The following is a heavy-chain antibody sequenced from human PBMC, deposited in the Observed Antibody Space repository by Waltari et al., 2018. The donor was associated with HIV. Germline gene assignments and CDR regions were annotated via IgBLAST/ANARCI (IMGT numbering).Heavy chain of an antibody. V-gene: IGHV3-33*01. CDR2: IWYDGSNK. CDR3: ARNYYLGELSLSY. D-gene: IGHD3-16*02. CDR1: GFTFSSYG. Sequence: QVQLVESGGGVVQPGRSLRLSCAASGFTFSSYGMHWVRQAPGKGLEWVAVIWYDGSNKYYADSVKGRFTISRDNSKNTLYLQMNSLRAEDTAVYYCARNYYLGELSLSYWGQGTLVTVSS. J-gene: IGHJ4*02.